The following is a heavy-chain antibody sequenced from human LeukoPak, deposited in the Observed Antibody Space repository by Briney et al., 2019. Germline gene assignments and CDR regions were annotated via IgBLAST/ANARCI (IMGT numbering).Heavy chain of an antibody. CDR2: IKQDGSQK. J-gene: IGHJ4*02. V-gene: IGHV3-7*01. CDR3: LGGIGWISGY. D-gene: IGHD3-16*01. Sequence: GGSLRLSCAASGFTFSNYWMNWVRQVPGKGLEWVANIKQDGSQKNYVDSVKGRFTISRDNAKNSLYLQMDSLRAEDTGIYYCLGGIGWISGYWGQGTLVTVSS. CDR1: GFTFSNYW.